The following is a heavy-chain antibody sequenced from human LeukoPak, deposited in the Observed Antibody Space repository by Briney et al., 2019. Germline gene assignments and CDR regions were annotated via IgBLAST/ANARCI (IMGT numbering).Heavy chain of an antibody. Sequence: SVKVSCKASGGTFSSYAISWVRQAPGQGLEWMGGIIPIFGTANYAQKFQGRVTITADESTSTAYMELSSLRSEDTAVYYCARGKGYYDSRGYYSDAFDIWGQGTMVTVSS. V-gene: IGHV1-69*01. CDR1: GGTFSSYA. CDR3: ARGKGYYDSRGYYSDAFDI. CDR2: IIPIFGTA. J-gene: IGHJ3*02. D-gene: IGHD3-22*01.